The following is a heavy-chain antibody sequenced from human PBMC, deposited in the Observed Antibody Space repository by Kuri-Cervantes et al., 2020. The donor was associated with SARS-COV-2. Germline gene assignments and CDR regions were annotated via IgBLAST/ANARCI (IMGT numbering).Heavy chain of an antibody. CDR3: AKATGLGWFDP. Sequence: GESLKISCAASGFTFSSYGMHWVRQAPGKGLEWVSAISGSGGSTYYADSVKGRFTISRDNSKNTLYLQMNSLRAEDTAVYYCAKATGLGWFDPWGQGTLVTVSS. J-gene: IGHJ5*02. CDR2: ISGSGGST. V-gene: IGHV3-23*01. CDR1: GFTFSSYG. D-gene: IGHD4-17*01.